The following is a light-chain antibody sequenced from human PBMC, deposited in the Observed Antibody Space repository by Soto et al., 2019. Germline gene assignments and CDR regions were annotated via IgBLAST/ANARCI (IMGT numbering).Light chain of an antibody. J-gene: IGKJ1*01. CDR3: EQYDIWPPWT. V-gene: IGKV3-15*01. Sequence: EIEMTQSPATLSVSPGERATLSCRSSHSVGRKLAWYQQKPGQAPMLLIYAASNRAMGVPARFSGSGSGTEFTLTISSLQSEDVADYHCEQYDIWPPWTVGEGTKVEI. CDR2: AAS. CDR1: HSVGRK.